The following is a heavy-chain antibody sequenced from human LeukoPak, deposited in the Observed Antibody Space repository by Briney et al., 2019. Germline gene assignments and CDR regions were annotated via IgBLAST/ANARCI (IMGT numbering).Heavy chain of an antibody. CDR3: ARELGSTSVSYYYYGMDV. J-gene: IGHJ6*02. D-gene: IGHD2-2*01. Sequence: GASVKVSCKASGYTFTGYYMHWVRQATGQGLEWMGWMNPNSGNTGYAQKFQGRVTMTRNTSISTAYMELSSLRSEDTAVYYCARELGSTSVSYYYYGMDVWGQGTTVTVSS. CDR1: GYTFTGYY. V-gene: IGHV1-8*02. CDR2: MNPNSGNT.